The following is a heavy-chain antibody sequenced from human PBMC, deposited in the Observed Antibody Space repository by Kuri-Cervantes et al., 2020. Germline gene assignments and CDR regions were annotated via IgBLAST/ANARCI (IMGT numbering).Heavy chain of an antibody. CDR2: IYSGGST. CDR1: GFTVSSNY. Sequence: GGSLRPSCAASGFTVSSNYMSWVRQAPGKGLEWVSVIYSGGSTYYADSVKGRFTISRDNSKNTLYLQMNSLRAEDTAVYYCAREPGSGYFFDYWGQGTLVTVSS. J-gene: IGHJ4*02. CDR3: AREPGSGYFFDY. D-gene: IGHD3-22*01. V-gene: IGHV3-66*01.